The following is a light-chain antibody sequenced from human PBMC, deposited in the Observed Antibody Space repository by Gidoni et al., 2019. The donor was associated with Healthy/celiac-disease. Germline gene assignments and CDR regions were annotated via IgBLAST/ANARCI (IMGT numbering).Light chain of an antibody. CDR2: SAS. CDR1: QSISSY. V-gene: IGKV1-39*01. CDR3: RQSYSTPYT. J-gene: IGKJ2*01. Sequence: DMPTTQSTPSLSASVVDRVTITCRASQSISSYLNWCQQKPGKATKLLLYSASSLQSRVPSRFSGSGSWTDFTLTISSPQPQDFSTYYCRQSYSTPYTFGQGTKLEIK.